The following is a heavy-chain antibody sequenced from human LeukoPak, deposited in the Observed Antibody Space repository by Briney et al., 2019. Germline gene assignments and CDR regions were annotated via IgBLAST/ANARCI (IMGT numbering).Heavy chain of an antibody. D-gene: IGHD4-17*01. CDR3: ARHDYGATRD. CDR2: IYYSGST. CDR1: GGSISSYY. J-gene: IGHJ4*02. V-gene: IGHV4-59*08. Sequence: SETLSLTCTVSGGSISSYYWSWIRQPPGKGLEWIGYIYYSGSTNYNPSLKSRVTISVDTSKNQFSLKLSSVTAADTAVYYCARHDYGATRDWGQGTLVTVSS.